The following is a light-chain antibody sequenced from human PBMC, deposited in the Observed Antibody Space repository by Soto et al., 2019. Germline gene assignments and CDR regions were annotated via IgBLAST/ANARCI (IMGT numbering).Light chain of an antibody. CDR2: EVT. CDR3: SSNAGGYKEV. CDR1: SSVVGGYNY. V-gene: IGLV2-8*01. J-gene: IGLJ1*01. Sequence: QSVLTQPPSASGSPGQSVTISCTGTSSVVGGYNYVSWYQQHPGKAPKLMIYEVTKRPSGVPGRFSGSKSGNTASLTVSGVQAEDEADYYCSSNAGGYKEVFGTGTKVTVL.